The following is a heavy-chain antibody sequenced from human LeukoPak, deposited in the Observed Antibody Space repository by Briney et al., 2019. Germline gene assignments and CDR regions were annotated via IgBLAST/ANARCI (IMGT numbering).Heavy chain of an antibody. CDR2: INPNSGGT. D-gene: IGHD3-10*01. J-gene: IGHJ4*02. V-gene: IGHV1-2*02. Sequence: ASVKVSCKASGYTFTNYYMHWLRQAPGQGLEWMGWINPNSGGTLYTQNFQGRVTMTRATSISAAYLELTSLTSDDTAVYYCATEQIMVPGLAGIDYWGQGTLVTVSS. CDR3: ATEQIMVPGLAGIDY. CDR1: GYTFTNYY.